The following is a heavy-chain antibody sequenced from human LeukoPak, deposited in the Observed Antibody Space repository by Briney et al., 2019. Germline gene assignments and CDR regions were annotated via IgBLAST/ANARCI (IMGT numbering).Heavy chain of an antibody. CDR1: GFTFSSYT. J-gene: IGHJ4*02. Sequence: QTGGSLRLSCAASGFTFSSYTMHWVRQAPGKGLEWVAVISYGGDNEYYADSVKGRFTISRDNSKNTLYLQMNSLRAEDTAVYFCARVLNDYGDYVFDYWGQGTLVTVSS. V-gene: IGHV3-30*04. CDR3: ARVLNDYGDYVFDY. CDR2: ISYGGDNE. D-gene: IGHD4-17*01.